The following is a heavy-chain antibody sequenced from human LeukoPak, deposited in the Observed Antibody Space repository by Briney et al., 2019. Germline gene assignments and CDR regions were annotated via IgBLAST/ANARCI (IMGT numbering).Heavy chain of an antibody. D-gene: IGHD4-23*01. Sequence: GGSLRLSCAASGFTFDDYAMHWVRQAPGKGLEWVSGISWNSGSIGYADSVKGRFTISRDNAKNSLYLQMNSLRAEDTALYYCAKEDYGGNSHFDYWGQGTLVTVSS. CDR2: ISWNSGSI. J-gene: IGHJ4*02. V-gene: IGHV3-9*01. CDR1: GFTFDDYA. CDR3: AKEDYGGNSHFDY.